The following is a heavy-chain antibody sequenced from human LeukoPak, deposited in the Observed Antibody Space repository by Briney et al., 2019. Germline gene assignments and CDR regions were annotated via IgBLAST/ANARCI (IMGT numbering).Heavy chain of an antibody. V-gene: IGHV3-23*01. CDR2: ISGSGGST. CDR1: GFTFSSYA. D-gene: IGHD3-10*01. CDR3: AKVGYYYGSGSPHFFDY. Sequence: GGSLRLSCAASGFTFSSYAMSWVRQAPGKGLEWVSAISGSGGSTYYADPVKGRFTISRGNSKNTLYLQMNSLRAEDTAVYYCAKVGYYYGSGSPHFFDYWGQGTLVTVSS. J-gene: IGHJ4*02.